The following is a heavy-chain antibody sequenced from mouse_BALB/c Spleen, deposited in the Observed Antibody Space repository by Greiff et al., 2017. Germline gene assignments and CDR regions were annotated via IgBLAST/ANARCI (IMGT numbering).Heavy chain of an antibody. Sequence: EVQLQQSGPELVKPGASMKISCKASGYSFTGYTMNWVKQSHGKNLEWIGLINPYNGGTSYNQKFKGKATLTVDKSSSTAYMELLSLSSEDSAVYYCARRIYHDYGYAMDYWGQGTSVTVSS. CDR3: ARRIYHDYGYAMDY. V-gene: IGHV1-26*01. CDR1: GYSFTGYT. CDR2: INPYNGGT. D-gene: IGHD2-4*01. J-gene: IGHJ4*01.